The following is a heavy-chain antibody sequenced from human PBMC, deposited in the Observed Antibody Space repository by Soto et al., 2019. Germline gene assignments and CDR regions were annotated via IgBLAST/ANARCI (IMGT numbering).Heavy chain of an antibody. V-gene: IGHV3-30*18. CDR2: ISYDGSNK. D-gene: IGHD6-13*01. Sequence: GGSLRLSCAASGFTFSSYGMHWVRQAPGKGLEWVAVISYDGSNKYYADSVKGRFTISRDNSKNTLYLQMNSLRAEDTAVYYCAKPYVADDYYFDYWGQGTLVTVSS. J-gene: IGHJ4*02. CDR3: AKPYVADDYYFDY. CDR1: GFTFSSYG.